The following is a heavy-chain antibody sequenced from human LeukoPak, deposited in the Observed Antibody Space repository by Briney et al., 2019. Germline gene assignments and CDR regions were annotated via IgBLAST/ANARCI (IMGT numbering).Heavy chain of an antibody. CDR1: GFTFSSYA. V-gene: IGHV3-23*01. D-gene: IGHD3-10*01. J-gene: IGHJ4*02. Sequence: GGSLRLSCAASGFTFSSYAMSWVRQAPGKGLEWVSAISGSGASTYYADSVKGRFTISRDNSKNTLYLQMNSLRAEDTAVYYCAKWGLLWFGSYFDYWGQGTLVTVSS. CDR2: ISGSGAST. CDR3: AKWGLLWFGSYFDY.